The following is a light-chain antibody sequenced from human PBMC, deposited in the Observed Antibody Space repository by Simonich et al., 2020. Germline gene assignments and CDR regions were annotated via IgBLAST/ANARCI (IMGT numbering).Light chain of an antibody. CDR2: DAS. Sequence: DIQMTQSPSSLSASVGDRVTITCQASQDISNYLNWYQQKPGKAPKLLNYDASNLETGVPSRFSGSGSGTDFTFTISSLRPEDIATYYCQQYDNLPRAFGPGTKVDIK. V-gene: IGKV1-33*01. CDR1: QDISNY. J-gene: IGKJ3*01. CDR3: QQYDNLPRA.